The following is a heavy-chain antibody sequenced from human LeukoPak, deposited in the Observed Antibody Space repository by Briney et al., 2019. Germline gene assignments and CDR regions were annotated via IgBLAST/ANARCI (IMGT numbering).Heavy chain of an antibody. CDR2: SYYSGST. D-gene: IGHD2-2*01. V-gene: IGHV4-39*07. CDR1: GGSSSSSSYD. Sequence: SETLSRTGSVSGGSSSSSSYDCGWIRQPPGKGLGWIGSSYYSGSTYYNPSLKSRVTMSVDTSKNQFSLKLSSVTAADTAVYYCARGPIGRGYCRSTSCNWFDPWGQGTLVTVSS. J-gene: IGHJ5*02. CDR3: ARGPIGRGYCRSTSCNWFDP.